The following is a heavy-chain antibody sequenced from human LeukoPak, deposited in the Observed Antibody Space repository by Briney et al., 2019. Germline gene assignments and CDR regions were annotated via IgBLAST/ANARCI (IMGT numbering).Heavy chain of an antibody. J-gene: IGHJ4*02. V-gene: IGHV4-59*01. CDR3: ARGPNVPLEVVVPAATTFDY. Sequence: ESSETQSLTCTVSGGSISSYYWSWIRQPPGKGLEWIGYIYYSGSTNYNPSLKSRVTISVDTSKNQFSLKLSSVTAADTAVYYCARGPNVPLEVVVPAATTFDYWGQGTLVTVSS. D-gene: IGHD2-2*01. CDR2: IYYSGST. CDR1: GGSISSYY.